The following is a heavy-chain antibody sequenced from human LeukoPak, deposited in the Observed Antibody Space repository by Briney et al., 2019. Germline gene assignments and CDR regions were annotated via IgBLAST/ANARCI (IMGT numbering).Heavy chain of an antibody. Sequence: SETLSLTCTVSGGSISSSSYYWGWIRQPPGKGLEWIGSIYYSGSTYYNPSLKSRVTISVDTSKNQFSLKLSSVTAADTAVYYCARHWSSVAGRATYYFDYWGQGTLVTVSS. D-gene: IGHD6-19*01. V-gene: IGHV4-39*01. CDR1: GGSISSSSYY. J-gene: IGHJ4*02. CDR2: IYYSGST. CDR3: ARHWSSVAGRATYYFDY.